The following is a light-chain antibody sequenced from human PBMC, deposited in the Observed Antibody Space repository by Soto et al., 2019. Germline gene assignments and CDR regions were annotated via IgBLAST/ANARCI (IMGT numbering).Light chain of an antibody. Sequence: EIVLTQSPGTLSLSPGERATLSCRASQSVSSNLAWYQQKPGQAPRLLIYGASSRATGIPDRFSGSGSGTDFTLTISRLEPEDFAVYYCQQYGSSRSWTFGQGTKVDIK. CDR2: GAS. J-gene: IGKJ1*01. V-gene: IGKV3-20*01. CDR3: QQYGSSRSWT. CDR1: QSVSSN.